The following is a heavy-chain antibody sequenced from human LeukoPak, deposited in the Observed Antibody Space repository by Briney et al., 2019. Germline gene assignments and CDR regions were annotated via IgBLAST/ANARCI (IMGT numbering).Heavy chain of an antibody. CDR1: GFTFSNYA. CDR2: ISGSSTDI. J-gene: IGHJ4*02. Sequence: GGSLRLSCAASGFTFSNYAMNWVRQAPGKGLEWVLSISGSSTDIYYAYSVRGRFTISRDNAKNSLYLQMNSLIADDTAVYYCARDPGFDYSPWGQGTLVTVSS. D-gene: IGHD4-11*01. CDR3: ARDPGFDYSP. V-gene: IGHV3-21*01.